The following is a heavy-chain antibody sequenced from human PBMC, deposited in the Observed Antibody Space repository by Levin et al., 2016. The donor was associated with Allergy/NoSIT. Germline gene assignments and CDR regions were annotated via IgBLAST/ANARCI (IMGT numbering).Heavy chain of an antibody. D-gene: IGHD2-21*01. V-gene: IGHV5-51*01. CDR3: VRHRKPSCGGTCTWYFEY. J-gene: IGHJ4*02. CDR1: GYTFTDHW. CDR2: IDPGDSDT. Sequence: KVSCKGSGYTFTDHWIGWVRQMPGKGLEWMGIIDPGDSDTRYSPSFQGQVTISVDKSISTAYLQWSSLKAPDTAMYYCVRHRKPSCGGTCTWYFEYWGQGTLVTVSS.